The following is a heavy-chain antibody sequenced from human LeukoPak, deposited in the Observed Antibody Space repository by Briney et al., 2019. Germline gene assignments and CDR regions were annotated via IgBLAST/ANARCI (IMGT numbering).Heavy chain of an antibody. Sequence: ASVKVSCKASGYTFTSYDINWVRQATGQGLEWMGWMNPNSGNTGYAQKFQGRVTMTRNTSISTAYMELSSLRSEDTTVYYCARCRFGELSYWFDPWGQGTLVTVSS. CDR1: GYTFTSYD. V-gene: IGHV1-8*01. D-gene: IGHD3-10*01. CDR3: ARCRFGELSYWFDP. J-gene: IGHJ5*02. CDR2: MNPNSGNT.